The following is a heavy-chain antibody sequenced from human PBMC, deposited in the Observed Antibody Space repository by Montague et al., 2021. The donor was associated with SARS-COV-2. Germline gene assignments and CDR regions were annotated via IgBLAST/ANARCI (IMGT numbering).Heavy chain of an antibody. V-gene: IGHV4-39*01. Sequence: SQCLSLACTVSGGSVSSSPYYWGWIRQPPGRGLEWVGSISYSGRTYFSPSLKSRLTIPVDSSENQFSLRLSSVTAADTAVYYCASSYYYGSGTYVYNYYMDVWGKGTTVTVSS. CDR3: ASSYYYGSGTYVYNYYMDV. D-gene: IGHD3-10*01. J-gene: IGHJ6*03. CDR2: ISYSGRT. CDR1: GGSVSSSPYY.